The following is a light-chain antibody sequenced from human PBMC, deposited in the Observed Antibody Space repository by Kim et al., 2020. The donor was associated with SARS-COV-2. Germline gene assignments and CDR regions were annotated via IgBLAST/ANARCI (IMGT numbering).Light chain of an antibody. J-gene: IGKJ1*01. Sequence: SASVGDEVTITCRASQDISNYLAWYQQKPGKAPKLLMYATSTLQSGVPSRFRGSRYGTDFTLIITRLQPEDVATYFCQKYDSAPWTFGQGTKVEI. CDR2: ATS. V-gene: IGKV1-27*01. CDR3: QKYDSAPWT. CDR1: QDISNY.